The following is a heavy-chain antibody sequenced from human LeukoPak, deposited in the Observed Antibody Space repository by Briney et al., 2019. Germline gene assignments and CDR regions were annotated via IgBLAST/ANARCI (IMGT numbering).Heavy chain of an antibody. CDR3: ARPRAYYGSGPLWGY. CDR2: IYYSGST. V-gene: IGHV4-39*01. CDR1: GGSISSSSYY. Sequence: VKPSETLSLTCTVSGGSISSSSYYWGWIRQPPGKGLEWIGSIYYSGSTYYNPSLKSRVTISVDTSKNQFSLKLSSVTAADTAVYYCARPRAYYGSGPLWGYWGQGTLVTVSS. J-gene: IGHJ4*02. D-gene: IGHD3-10*01.